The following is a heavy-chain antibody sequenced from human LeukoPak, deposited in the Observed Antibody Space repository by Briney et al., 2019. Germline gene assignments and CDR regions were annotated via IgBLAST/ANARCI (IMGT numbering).Heavy chain of an antibody. Sequence: GGSLRLPCAASGLTFSSYAMSWVRQSTGKGLEWVSSTSGDGGATYYSNSVKGRFTISRDNSRNTLYLQMNSLRAEDTAVYYCAKDRPNYYGSNGHYYRRDGDYWGQGTLVTVSS. D-gene: IGHD3-22*01. J-gene: IGHJ4*02. CDR2: TSGDGGAT. V-gene: IGHV3-23*01. CDR1: GLTFSSYA. CDR3: AKDRPNYYGSNGHYYRRDGDY.